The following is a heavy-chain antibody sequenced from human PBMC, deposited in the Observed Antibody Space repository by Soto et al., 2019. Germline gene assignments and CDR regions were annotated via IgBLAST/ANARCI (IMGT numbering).Heavy chain of an antibody. V-gene: IGHV4-39*01. CDR2: IYYSGST. CDR1: GGSISSSSYY. Sequence: QLQLQESGPGLVNPSETLSLTCTVSGGSISSSSYYWGWIRQPPGKGQEWIGSIYYSGSTYYNPSLNTRVTMSVDTAKNQLSQNLRSVTAAGTAVYYCGDSGSPIWGQGTMVTVSS. CDR3: GDSGSPI. J-gene: IGHJ3*02. D-gene: IGHD1-26*01.